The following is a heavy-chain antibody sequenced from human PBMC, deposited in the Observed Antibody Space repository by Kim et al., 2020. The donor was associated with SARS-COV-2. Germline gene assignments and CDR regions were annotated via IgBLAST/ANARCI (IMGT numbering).Heavy chain of an antibody. Sequence: SGPTLVNPTQTLTLTCTFSGLSLSTSGMCVSWIRQPPGKALEWLARIDWDDDKYYSTSLKTRLTISKDTSKNQVVLTMTNMDPVDTATYYCARTYYDILTGYYGWFDPWGQGTLVTVSS. D-gene: IGHD3-9*01. V-gene: IGHV2-70*11. CDR2: IDWDDDK. CDR3: ARTYYDILTGYYGWFDP. J-gene: IGHJ5*02. CDR1: GLSLSTSGMC.